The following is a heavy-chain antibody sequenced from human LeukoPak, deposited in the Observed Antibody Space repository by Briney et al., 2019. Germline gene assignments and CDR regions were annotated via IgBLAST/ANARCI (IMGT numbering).Heavy chain of an antibody. Sequence: PGRSLRLSCAASGFTFSSYAMSWVRQAPGKGLEWVSAISGSGGSTYYADSVKGRFTISRDNSKNTLYLQMNSLGDEDTAVYYCARGVRGGYYLDYWGQGSLVTVSP. D-gene: IGHD3-16*01. V-gene: IGHV3-23*01. CDR2: ISGSGGST. CDR3: ARGVRGGYYLDY. J-gene: IGHJ4*02. CDR1: GFTFSSYA.